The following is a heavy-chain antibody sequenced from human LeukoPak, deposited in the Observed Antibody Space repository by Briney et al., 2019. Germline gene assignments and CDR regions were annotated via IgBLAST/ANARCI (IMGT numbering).Heavy chain of an antibody. V-gene: IGHV4-34*01. CDR1: GGSFSGYY. J-gene: IGHJ4*02. CDR2: INHSRST. D-gene: IGHD5-18*01. CDR3: ARGLTALPHYFDY. Sequence: PSETLSLTCAVYGGSFSGYYWSWIRQPPGKGLEWIGEINHSRSTNYNPSLKSRVTISVDTSKNQFSLKLSSVTAADTAVYYCARGLTALPHYFDYWGQGTLVTVSS.